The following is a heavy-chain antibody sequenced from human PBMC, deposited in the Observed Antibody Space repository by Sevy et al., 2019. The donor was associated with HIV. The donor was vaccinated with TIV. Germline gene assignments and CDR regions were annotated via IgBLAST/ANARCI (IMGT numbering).Heavy chain of an antibody. V-gene: IGHV1-2*02. J-gene: IGHJ4*02. CDR2: INPNSGGT. CDR1: GYTFTDYF. Sequence: ASVKVSCKASGYTFTDYFMHWVRQAPGQGLEWMGWINPNSGGTNYAQKFQGRVTMTRDTSISTAYMELNRLRSDDTAVYYCARGQLQSLEWFLGDSWGQGTLVTVSS. D-gene: IGHD3-3*01. CDR3: ARGQLQSLEWFLGDS.